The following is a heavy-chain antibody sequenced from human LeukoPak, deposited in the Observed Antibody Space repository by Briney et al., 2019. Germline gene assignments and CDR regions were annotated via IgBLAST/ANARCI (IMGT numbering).Heavy chain of an antibody. CDR3: ARHRGPDAFDI. J-gene: IGHJ3*02. Sequence: PSETLSLTCTVSGGSISSYYWGWIRQPPGKGLEWIGYIYYSGGTNYNPSLKSRVTISVDTSKNQFSLKLGSVTAADTAVYYCARHRGPDAFDIWGQGTMVTVSS. CDR2: IYYSGGT. CDR1: GGSISSYY. V-gene: IGHV4-59*08.